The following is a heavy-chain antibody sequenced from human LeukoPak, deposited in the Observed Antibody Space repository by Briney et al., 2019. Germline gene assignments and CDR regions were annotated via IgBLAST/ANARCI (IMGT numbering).Heavy chain of an antibody. J-gene: IGHJ6*02. Sequence: PGGSLRLSCAASGFTFSSYAMHWVRQAPGKGLEWVAIIWYDGSDKYYAEPVKGRFTISRDNSKNTLYLQVNSLRAEDTAVYYCARVGCTGGSCLAYNYYAMDVWGQGTTVTVSS. CDR3: ARVGCTGGSCLAYNYYAMDV. CDR1: GFTFSSYA. V-gene: IGHV3-33*08. CDR2: IWYDGSDK. D-gene: IGHD2-15*01.